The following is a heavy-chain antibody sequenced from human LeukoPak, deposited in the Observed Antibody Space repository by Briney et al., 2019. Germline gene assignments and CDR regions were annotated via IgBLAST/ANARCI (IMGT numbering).Heavy chain of an antibody. CDR1: GYTFTGYY. Sequence: GASVKVSCKASGYTFTGYYMHWVRQAPGQGPEWMGWINPNSGGTNYAQKFQGRVTMTRDTSISTAYMELSRLRSDDTAVYYCARVGGLSVYYDSSGYYVYWGQGTLVTVSS. CDR2: INPNSGGT. D-gene: IGHD3-22*01. V-gene: IGHV1-2*02. J-gene: IGHJ4*02. CDR3: ARVGGLSVYYDSSGYYVY.